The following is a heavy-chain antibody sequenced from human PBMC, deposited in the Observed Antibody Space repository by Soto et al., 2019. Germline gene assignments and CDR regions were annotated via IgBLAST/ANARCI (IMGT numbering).Heavy chain of an antibody. D-gene: IGHD3-3*01. V-gene: IGHV4-39*01. CDR1: GGSISSSSYY. CDR3: ASNPPRRYYDFWSGPHYYYYMDV. J-gene: IGHJ6*03. CDR2: IYYSGST. Sequence: SETLSLTCTVSGGSISSSSYYWGWIRQPPGKGLEWIGSIYYSGSTYYNPSLKSRVTIVVDTSKNQFSLKLSSVTAADTAVYYCASNPPRRYYDFWSGPHYYYYMDVWGKGTTVTVSS.